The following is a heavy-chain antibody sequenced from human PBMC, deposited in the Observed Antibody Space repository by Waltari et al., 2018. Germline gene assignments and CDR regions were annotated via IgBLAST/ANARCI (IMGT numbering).Heavy chain of an antibody. V-gene: IGHV4-38-2*01. Sequence: QVHLQESGPGLMRPSETLSLTCEVSGDSIGTGYYWGWIRQSPGKGLGWVGSIYLSGTTYYNPSLKSRITISIDSSKNQFSLSLGSVIAADTAIYYCARHRDWGSFLFFDQWGRGTPVTVSS. CDR2: IYLSGTT. J-gene: IGHJ4*02. CDR1: GDSIGTGYY. D-gene: IGHD7-27*01. CDR3: ARHRDWGSFLFFDQ.